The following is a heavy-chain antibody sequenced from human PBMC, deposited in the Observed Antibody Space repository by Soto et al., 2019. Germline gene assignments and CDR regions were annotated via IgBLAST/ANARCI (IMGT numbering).Heavy chain of an antibody. J-gene: IGHJ4*02. V-gene: IGHV1-2*02. CDR1: GYTFTDYY. CDR3: ARGGTTNYYDSSASSHYCDY. D-gene: IGHD3-22*01. CDR2: ISPKTGGT. Sequence: ASVKVSCKASGYTFTDYYMQWVRQAPGEGLELMGWISPKTGGTNYAQKFQGRVAMTRDTSINTGYMELSSLRSDDTAVYYCARGGTTNYYDSSASSHYCDYWGQGTQVTVSS.